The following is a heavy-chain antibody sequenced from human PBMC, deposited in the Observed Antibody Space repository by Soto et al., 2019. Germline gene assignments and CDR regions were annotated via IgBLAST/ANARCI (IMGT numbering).Heavy chain of an antibody. D-gene: IGHD3-3*01. J-gene: IGHJ5*02. CDR3: ARGPVGYDFWSGYPNWFDP. CDR2: IYYSGST. V-gene: IGHV4-30-4*01. CDR1: GGSISSGDYY. Sequence: PSETLSLTCTVSGGSISSGDYYWSWIRQPPGKGLEWIGYIYYSGSTYYNPSLKSRVTISVDTSKYQFSLKLSSVTAADTAVYYCARGPVGYDFWSGYPNWFDPWGQGTLVTVSS.